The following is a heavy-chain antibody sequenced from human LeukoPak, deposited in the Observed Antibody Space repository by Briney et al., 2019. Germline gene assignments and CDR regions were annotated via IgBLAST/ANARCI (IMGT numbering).Heavy chain of an antibody. V-gene: IGHV3-23*01. CDR2: ITGTGDGT. CDR3: AKAGLVRGGALDS. Sequence: GGSLRVSCAASGFTFSTYAMTWVRQAPGKGLEWVSSITGTGDGTSAADSVKGRFTIPRDSSKHTLYLQMNSLRVEDTAVYYCAKAGLVRGGALDSWGQGTLVTVSS. J-gene: IGHJ4*02. D-gene: IGHD4/OR15-4a*01. CDR1: GFTFSTYA.